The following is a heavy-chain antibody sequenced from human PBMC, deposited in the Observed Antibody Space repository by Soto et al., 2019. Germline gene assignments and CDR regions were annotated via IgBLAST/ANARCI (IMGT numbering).Heavy chain of an antibody. J-gene: IGHJ3*02. CDR3: ARDHSPPSFYYDSSGYFLDAFDI. V-gene: IGHV1-2*04. Sequence: ASVKVSCKASGYTFTGYYMHWVRQAPGEGLEWMGWINPNSGGTNYAQKFQGWVTMTRDTSISTAYMELSRLRSDDTAVYYCARDHSPPSFYYDSSGYFLDAFDIWGQGTMVTVSS. CDR1: GYTFTGYY. D-gene: IGHD3-22*01. CDR2: INPNSGGT.